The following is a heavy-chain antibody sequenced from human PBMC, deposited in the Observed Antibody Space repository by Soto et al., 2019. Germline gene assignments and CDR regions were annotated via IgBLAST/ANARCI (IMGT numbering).Heavy chain of an antibody. J-gene: IGHJ5*02. CDR2: IYYSGST. CDR3: ARCHTVATMVDNWFDP. CDR1: GGSISSSSYY. V-gene: IGHV4-39*01. Sequence: PSETLSLTCTVSGGSISSSSYYWGWIRQPPGKGLEWIGSIYYSGSTYYNPSLKSRVTISVDTSKNQFSLKLSSVTAADTAVYYCARCHTVATMVDNWFDPWGQGTLVTVSS. D-gene: IGHD4-17*01.